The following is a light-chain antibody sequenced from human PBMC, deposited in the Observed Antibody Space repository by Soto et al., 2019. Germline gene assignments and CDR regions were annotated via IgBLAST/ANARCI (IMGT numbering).Light chain of an antibody. V-gene: IGKV3-20*01. J-gene: IGKJ1*01. CDR3: QQFGNSPWT. CDR2: GTS. CDR1: QSISSN. Sequence: EIVLTQSPDTLSVSTGETATLSCRASQSISSNLAWYQQKPGQAPRLLISGTSNRATGIPDRFSGSGSGRDFTLTISRLEPEDFAVYFCQQFGNSPWTFGQGTKVDIK.